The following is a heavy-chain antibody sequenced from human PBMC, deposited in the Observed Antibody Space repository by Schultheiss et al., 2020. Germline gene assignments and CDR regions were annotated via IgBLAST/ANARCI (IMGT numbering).Heavy chain of an antibody. J-gene: IGHJ4*02. CDR2: ISGSGGST. Sequence: GGSLRLSCAASGFTFSSYAMSWVRQAPGKGLEWVSAISGSGGSTYYADSVKGRFTISRDNSKNTLYLQMNSLRAEDTALYYCAKVDSASWSGPLDNWGQGTLVTVSS. CDR3: AKVDSASWSGPLDN. CDR1: GFTFSSYA. D-gene: IGHD2-2*01. V-gene: IGHV3-23*01.